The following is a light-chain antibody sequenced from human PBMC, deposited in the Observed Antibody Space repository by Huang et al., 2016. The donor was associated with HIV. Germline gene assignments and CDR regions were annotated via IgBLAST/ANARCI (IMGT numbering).Light chain of an antibody. CDR2: WAS. CDR3: QQYYSLPQT. J-gene: IGKJ1*01. Sequence: DIIMSQSPESLTVSLGERATLNCRSSQSVYASSTSKDYMAWFQQKPGQPHKLPLFWASSREVGVPDRFSGSGSGTHFTLTIANLQPEDAAIYYCQQYYSLPQTFGQGTRV. V-gene: IGKV4-1*01. CDR1: QSVYASSTSKDY.